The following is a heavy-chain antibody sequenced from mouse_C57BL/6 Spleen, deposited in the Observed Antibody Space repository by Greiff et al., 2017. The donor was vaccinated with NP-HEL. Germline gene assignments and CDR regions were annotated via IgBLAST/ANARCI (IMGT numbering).Heavy chain of an antibody. Sequence: VQLQQSGAELVRPGASVKLSCTASGFNIKDDYMHWVKQRPEQGLEWIGWIDPENGDTEYASKFQGKATITADTSFNTAYLQLSSLTSEDTAVYYCTTNYGSSYDFDYWGQGTTLTVSS. CDR3: TTNYGSSYDFDY. V-gene: IGHV14-4*01. J-gene: IGHJ2*01. D-gene: IGHD1-1*01. CDR1: GFNIKDDY. CDR2: IDPENGDT.